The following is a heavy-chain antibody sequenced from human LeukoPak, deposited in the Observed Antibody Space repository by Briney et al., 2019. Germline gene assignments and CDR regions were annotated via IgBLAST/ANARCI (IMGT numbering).Heavy chain of an antibody. V-gene: IGHV4-34*01. Sequence: SETLSLTCTVSGGSISSYYWSWIRQPPGKGLEWIGEINHSGSTNYNPSLKSRVTISVDTSKNQFSLKLSSVTAADTAVYYCARAPVEDFWSGYVDYWGQGTLVTVSS. CDR1: GGSISSYY. CDR2: INHSGST. CDR3: ARAPVEDFWSGYVDY. D-gene: IGHD3-3*01. J-gene: IGHJ4*02.